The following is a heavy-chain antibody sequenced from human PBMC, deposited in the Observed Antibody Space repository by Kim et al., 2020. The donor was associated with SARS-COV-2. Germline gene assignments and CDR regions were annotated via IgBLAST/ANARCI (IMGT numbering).Heavy chain of an antibody. Sequence: GESLKISCKGYGYSFTSYWIGWVRQMPGKGLEWMGIIYPGDSNTRYSPSFQGQVTISADKSISTAYLQWSSLKASDTAMYYCARLITMVRGEGERIDGMDVWGQGTTVTVSS. CDR3: ARLITMVRGEGERIDGMDV. D-gene: IGHD3-10*01. CDR1: GYSFTSYW. CDR2: IYPGDSNT. V-gene: IGHV5-51*01. J-gene: IGHJ6*02.